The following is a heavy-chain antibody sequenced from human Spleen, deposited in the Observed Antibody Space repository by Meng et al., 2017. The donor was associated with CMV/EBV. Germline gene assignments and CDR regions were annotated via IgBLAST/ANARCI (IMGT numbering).Heavy chain of an antibody. CDR2: IRYDGSNK. CDR1: GFTFSSYG. Sequence: GESLKISCAASGFTFSSYGMHWVRQAPGKGLEWVAFIRYDGSNKYYADSVKGRFTISRDNSKNTLYLQMNSPRAEDTAVYYCAKDGGYCSSTSCYIHYYGMDVWGQGTTVTVSS. J-gene: IGHJ6*02. V-gene: IGHV3-30*02. D-gene: IGHD2-2*02. CDR3: AKDGGYCSSTSCYIHYYGMDV.